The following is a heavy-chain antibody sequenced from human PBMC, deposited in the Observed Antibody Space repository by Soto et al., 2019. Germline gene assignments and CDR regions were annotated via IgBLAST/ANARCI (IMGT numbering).Heavy chain of an antibody. CDR1: GFTFDDYG. D-gene: IGHD2-15*01. CDR2: INRGASGT. J-gene: IGHJ4*02. Sequence: PGGSLRLSCAASGFTFDDYGMSWVRHAPGKGLEWVAMINRGASGTHYVDSVKGRFTISRDNAKNSLYLQMNSLRVEDTAVYYCATLDTAEIQTAAYWGQGTLVTVSS. V-gene: IGHV3-7*01. CDR3: ATLDTAEIQTAAY.